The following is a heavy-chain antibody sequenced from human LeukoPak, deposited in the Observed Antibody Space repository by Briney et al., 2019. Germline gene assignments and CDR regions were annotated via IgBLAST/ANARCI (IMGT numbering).Heavy chain of an antibody. V-gene: IGHV1-2*02. CDR2: INPNSGGT. D-gene: IGHD2-15*01. J-gene: IGHJ4*02. Sequence: GASVKVSCKASGYTFTGYYIHWVRQAPGQGLGWMGWINPNSGGTNYAQKFQGRVTMTRDTHISTAYMELSRLRSDDKTVYYCARVRGTVVATVDYWGQGTLVTVSS. CDR3: ARVRGTVVATVDY. CDR1: GYTFTGYY.